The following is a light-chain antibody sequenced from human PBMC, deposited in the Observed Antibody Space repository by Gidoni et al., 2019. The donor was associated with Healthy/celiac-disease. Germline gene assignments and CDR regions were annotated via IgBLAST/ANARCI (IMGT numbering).Light chain of an antibody. V-gene: IGKV3-11*01. CDR1: QSVSSY. CDR2: DAS. CDR3: QQRRNWPPRT. J-gene: IGKJ1*01. Sequence: EIVLTPSPATLSLSPGERATLSCRASQSVSSYLAWYQQKPGQAPRLLIYDASNRATGIPARFSGSGSGTDFTLTISSLEPEDFAVYYCQQRRNWPPRTLGQGTKVEIK.